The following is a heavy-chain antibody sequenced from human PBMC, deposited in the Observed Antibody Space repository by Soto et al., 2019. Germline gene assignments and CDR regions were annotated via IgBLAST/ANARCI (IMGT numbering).Heavy chain of an antibody. V-gene: IGHV3-49*03. CDR2: IRSKIYGGTT. J-gene: IGHJ4*02. Sequence: GGSLRLSCTGSGFTFGDYAMSWFRQAPGKGLDWVGFIRSKIYGGTTENAASVKGRFIISRDDSKGILYLQMNSLKIEDTAVSYCSRESWNPDYWGQGTLVTVSS. D-gene: IGHD1-1*01. CDR1: GFTFGDYA. CDR3: SRESWNPDY.